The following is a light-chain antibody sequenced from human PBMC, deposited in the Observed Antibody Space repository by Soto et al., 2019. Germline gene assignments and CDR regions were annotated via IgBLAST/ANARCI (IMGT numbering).Light chain of an antibody. V-gene: IGLV2-23*01. CDR2: EGS. CDR3: CSYAGSSTPHVV. J-gene: IGLJ2*01. Sequence: QTVVTQPASVSGSPGQSITISCTGTSSDVGSYNLVSWYQQHPGKAPKLMIYEGSKRPSGVSNRFSGSKSGNTASLTISELQAEDEADYYCCSYAGSSTPHVVFGGGTKVTVL. CDR1: SSDVGSYNL.